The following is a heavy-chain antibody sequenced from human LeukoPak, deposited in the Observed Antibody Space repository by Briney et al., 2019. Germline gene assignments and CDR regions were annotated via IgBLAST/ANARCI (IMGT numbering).Heavy chain of an antibody. V-gene: IGHV3-30-3*01. J-gene: IGHJ5*02. Sequence: GGSLRLSCAASGFTFSNAWMNWVRQAPGKGLEWVAVISYDGSNKYYADSVKGRFTISRDNSKNTLYLQMNSLRAEDTAVYYCARVLWSGPFDPWGQGTLVTVSS. D-gene: IGHD3-3*01. CDR1: GFTFSNAW. CDR3: ARVLWSGPFDP. CDR2: ISYDGSNK.